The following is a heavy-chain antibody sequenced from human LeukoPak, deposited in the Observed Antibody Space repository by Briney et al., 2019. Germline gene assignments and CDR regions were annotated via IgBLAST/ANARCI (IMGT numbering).Heavy chain of an antibody. V-gene: IGHV3-23*01. CDR3: AKGRGYSYGTDAFDI. CDR2: LSANGGAT. D-gene: IGHD5-18*01. Sequence: GGSLRLSCAASGFTFSSYVMSWARQTPGKGLEWVSGLSANGGATFYADSVKGRFTISRDNSKNTLYLQTNSLRAEDTALYYCAKGRGYSYGTDAFDIWGQGTMVTVSS. CDR1: GFTFSSYV. J-gene: IGHJ3*02.